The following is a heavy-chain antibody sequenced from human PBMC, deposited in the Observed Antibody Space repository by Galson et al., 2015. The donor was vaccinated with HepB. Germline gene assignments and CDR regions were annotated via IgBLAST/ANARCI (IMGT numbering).Heavy chain of an antibody. D-gene: IGHD1-7*01. Sequence: SLRLSCAASGFTFGDYAMSWFRQAPGKGLEWVGFIRNKAYGGTTEYAASVKGRFTISRDDSKSIAYLQMNILKTEDTAVYYCTRHWNYFGLDAFDIWGQGTMVTVSS. CDR1: GFTFGDYA. CDR2: IRNKAYGGTT. V-gene: IGHV3-49*03. J-gene: IGHJ3*02. CDR3: TRHWNYFGLDAFDI.